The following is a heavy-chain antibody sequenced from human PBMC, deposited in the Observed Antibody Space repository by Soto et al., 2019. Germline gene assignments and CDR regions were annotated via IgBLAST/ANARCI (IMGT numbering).Heavy chain of an antibody. V-gene: IGHV1-69*01. Sequence: QVQLVQSGAEVMKSGSSVKVSCKASGGTFSSYSINWVRQAPGQGLEWMGEIIPIFGTANYAQKFQGRVTITADESTSTAYMELSSLRSEDTAVYYCARDGGRHSGGIDYWGQGTLVTVSS. J-gene: IGHJ4*02. CDR1: GGTFSSYS. CDR3: ARDGGRHSGGIDY. CDR2: IIPIFGTA. D-gene: IGHD1-26*01.